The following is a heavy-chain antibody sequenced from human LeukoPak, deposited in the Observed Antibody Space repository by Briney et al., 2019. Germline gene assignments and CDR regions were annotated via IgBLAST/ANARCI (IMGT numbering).Heavy chain of an antibody. CDR3: ARQGLYYYDSSGPDAFDI. CDR2: IYHSGST. V-gene: IGHV4-38-2*01. D-gene: IGHD3-22*01. Sequence: PSETLSLTCAVSGYSISSGYYWGWIRQPPGKGLEWIGSIYHSGSTYYNPSLKSRVTISVGTSKNQFSLKLSSVTAADTAVYYCARQGLYYYDSSGPDAFDIWGQGTMVTVSS. J-gene: IGHJ3*02. CDR1: GYSISSGYY.